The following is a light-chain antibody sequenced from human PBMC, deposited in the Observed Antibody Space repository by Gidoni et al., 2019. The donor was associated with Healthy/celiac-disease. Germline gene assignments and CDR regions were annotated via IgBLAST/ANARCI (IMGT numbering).Light chain of an antibody. CDR1: QSVSSSY. J-gene: IGKJ1*01. Sequence: EIVLTQSPGTLSLSPGERSTLSCRASQSVSSSYLAWYQQKPGQAPRLHIDGASSRATGLPARFSGSGSGTDFTLTISRVEAEDFAVYYCQQYGSSRETFGQGTKVEIK. CDR3: QQYGSSRET. V-gene: IGKV3-20*01. CDR2: GAS.